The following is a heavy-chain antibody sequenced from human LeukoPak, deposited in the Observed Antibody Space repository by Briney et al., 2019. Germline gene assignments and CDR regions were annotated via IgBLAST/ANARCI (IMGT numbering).Heavy chain of an antibody. CDR2: ISGGSSYI. V-gene: IGHV3-21*01. CDR3: ARDHSSSYYSYDF. CDR1: GFIFSSYN. Sequence: GGSLRLSSAASGFIFSSYNMNWVRQAPGKGLEWVSSISGGSSYIYYADSVKGRFTISRDNAKNSLYLQMDSLRADDTAVYYCARDHSSSYYSYDFWGQGALVTVSS. D-gene: IGHD6-13*01. J-gene: IGHJ4*02.